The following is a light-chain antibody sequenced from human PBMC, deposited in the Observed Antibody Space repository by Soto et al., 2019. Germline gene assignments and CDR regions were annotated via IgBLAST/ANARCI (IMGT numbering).Light chain of an antibody. CDR3: CSFALFNPVV. CDR2: EGS. J-gene: IGLJ2*01. V-gene: IGLV2-23*01. CDR1: SSDVGSYNL. Sequence: QSVLTQPASVSGSPGQSITISCTGTSSDVGSYNLVSWYQQLPGKAPKLVIYEGSKRPSGVSDRFSGSKSGNTASLTISGLQAEDEADYYFCSFALFNPVVFGGGTKLTVL.